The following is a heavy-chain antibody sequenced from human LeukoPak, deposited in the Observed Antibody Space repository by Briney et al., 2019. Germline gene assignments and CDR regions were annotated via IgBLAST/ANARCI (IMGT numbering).Heavy chain of an antibody. V-gene: IGHV3-21*01. CDR1: GFTFSSYS. J-gene: IGHJ4*02. Sequence: PGGSLRLSCAASGFTFSSYSMNWVRQAPGKGLEWVSSISSSSSYIYYADSVRGRFTISRDNAKNSLYLQMNSLRAEDTAVYYCARGGGGNWNAPFDYWGQGTLVTVSS. D-gene: IGHD1-1*01. CDR3: ARGGGGNWNAPFDY. CDR2: ISSSSSYI.